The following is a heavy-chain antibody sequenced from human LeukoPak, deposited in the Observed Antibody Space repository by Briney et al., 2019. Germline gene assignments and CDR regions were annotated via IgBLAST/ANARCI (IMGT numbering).Heavy chain of an antibody. CDR3: ARDLHSSGWYGSAFDI. CDR1: EFTFSSYS. D-gene: IGHD6-19*01. Sequence: GGSLRLSCAASEFTFSSYSMNWVRQAPGKGLEWVSSISSSSSYIYYADSVKGRFTISRDNAKNSLYLQMNSLRAEDTAVYYCARDLHSSGWYGSAFDIWGQGTMVTVSS. CDR2: ISSSSSYI. V-gene: IGHV3-21*01. J-gene: IGHJ3*02.